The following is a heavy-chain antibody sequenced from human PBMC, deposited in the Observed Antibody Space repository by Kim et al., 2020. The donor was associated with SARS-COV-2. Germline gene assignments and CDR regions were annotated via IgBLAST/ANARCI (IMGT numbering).Heavy chain of an antibody. CDR3: ARGHTLPLF. D-gene: IGHD2-15*01. Sequence: SEEYYVDSVKGRFTISRDNAKSSLYLQMNSLRAADTAVYYCARGHTLPLFGGQGTLVTVSS. V-gene: IGHV3-7*01. J-gene: IGHJ4*02. CDR2: SEE.